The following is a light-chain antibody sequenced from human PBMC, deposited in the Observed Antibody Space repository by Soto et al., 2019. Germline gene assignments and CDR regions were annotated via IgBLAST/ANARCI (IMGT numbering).Light chain of an antibody. CDR3: GAWDSSLTSYV. J-gene: IGLJ1*01. Sequence: QSALTQPPSVSAAPGQKVTISCSGSSSNIGNNLVSWYQQFPGTAPKLLIYDNNKRPSGIPDRFSGSKSGTSATLGITGLQAGDEADYYCGAWDSSLTSYVFGIGTKLTVL. CDR1: SSNIGNNL. CDR2: DNN. V-gene: IGLV1-51*01.